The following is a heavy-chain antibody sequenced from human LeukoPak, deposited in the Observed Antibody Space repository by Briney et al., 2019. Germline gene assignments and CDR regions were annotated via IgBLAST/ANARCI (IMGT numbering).Heavy chain of an antibody. CDR2: IRYDGSNK. CDR3: AKGRRGYSYGYGYFDY. CDR1: GFTFSSYG. D-gene: IGHD5-18*01. V-gene: IGHV3-30*02. Sequence: GGSLRLSCAASGFTFSSYGVHWVRQAPGKGLEWVAFIRYDGSNKYYADSVKGRFTISRDNSKNTLYLQMNSLRAEDTAVYYCAKGRRGYSYGYGYFDYWGQGTLVTVSS. J-gene: IGHJ4*02.